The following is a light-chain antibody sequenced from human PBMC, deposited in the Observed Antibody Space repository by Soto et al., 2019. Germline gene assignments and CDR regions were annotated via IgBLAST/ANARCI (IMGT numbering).Light chain of an antibody. J-gene: IGKJ1*01. Sequence: EIVLTQSPATLSLSPGERATLSCRASQSVSSYLAWYQQKPGQAPRLLIYDASNRATGIPARFSGSGSGTDFTLTISSLEPEYFAVYYCQQRSNWPLWTFDQATKVVIK. V-gene: IGKV3-11*01. CDR1: QSVSSY. CDR2: DAS. CDR3: QQRSNWPLWT.